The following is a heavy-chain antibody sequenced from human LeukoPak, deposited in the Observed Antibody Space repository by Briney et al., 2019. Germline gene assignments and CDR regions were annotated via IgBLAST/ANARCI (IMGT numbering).Heavy chain of an antibody. CDR3: ARDEGSGSPNFDY. D-gene: IGHD3-10*01. Sequence: ASVKVSCKASGGTFSSYAISWVRQAPGQGLEWMGWINPNSGGTNYAQKFQGRVTMTRDTSISTAYMELSRLRSDDTAVYYCARDEGSGSPNFDYWGQGTLVTVSS. CDR1: GGTFSSYA. V-gene: IGHV1-2*02. CDR2: INPNSGGT. J-gene: IGHJ4*02.